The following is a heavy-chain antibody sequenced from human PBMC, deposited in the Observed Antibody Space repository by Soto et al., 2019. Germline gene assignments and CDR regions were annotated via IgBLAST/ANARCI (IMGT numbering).Heavy chain of an antibody. CDR2: IKQDGSEK. J-gene: IGHJ4*02. V-gene: IGHV3-7*01. CDR3: ARLKHSSGWYGDY. D-gene: IGHD6-19*01. CDR1: GFTFSSYW. Sequence: PGGSLRLSCAASGFTFSSYWMSWVRQAPGKGLEWVANIKQDGSEKYYVDSVKGRFTISRDNAKNSLYLQMNSLRAEDTAVYYCARLKHSSGWYGDYWGEGTLVTVSA.